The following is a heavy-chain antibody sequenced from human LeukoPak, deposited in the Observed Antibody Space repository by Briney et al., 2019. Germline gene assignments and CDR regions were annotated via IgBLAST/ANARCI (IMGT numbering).Heavy chain of an antibody. V-gene: IGHV1-69*13. J-gene: IGHJ4*02. Sequence: SVKVSCKASGGTFSSCAISWVRQAPGQGLEWMGGIIPIFGTANYAQKFQGRVTVTADESTSTAYMELSSLRSEDTAVYYCARGSYYYDSSGYNPFDYWGQGTLVTVSS. CDR2: IIPIFGTA. CDR3: ARGSYYYDSSGYNPFDY. D-gene: IGHD3-22*01. CDR1: GGTFSSCA.